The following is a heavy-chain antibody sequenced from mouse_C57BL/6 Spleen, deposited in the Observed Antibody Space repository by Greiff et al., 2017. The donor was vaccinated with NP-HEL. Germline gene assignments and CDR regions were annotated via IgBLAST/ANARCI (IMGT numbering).Heavy chain of an antibody. CDR1: GYTFTDYY. CDR3: AREVGTTAYYAMDY. J-gene: IGHJ4*01. V-gene: IGHV1-19*01. CDR2: INPYNGGT. Sequence: EVQLQQSGPVLVKPGASVKMSCKASGYTFTDYYMNWVKQSHGKSLEWIGVINPYNGGTSYNQKFKGKATLTVDKSSSTAYMELNSLTSEDSAVYYCAREVGTTAYYAMDYWGQGTSVTVSS. D-gene: IGHD2-14*01.